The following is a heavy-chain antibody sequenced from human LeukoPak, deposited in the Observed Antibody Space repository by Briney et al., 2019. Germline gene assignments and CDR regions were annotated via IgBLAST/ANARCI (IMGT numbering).Heavy chain of an antibody. D-gene: IGHD3-3*01. Sequence: ASVTVSCTASGYTFTSYGISWVRQAPGQGLEWMGWISAYNGNTNYAQKLQGRVTMTTDTSTSTAYMELRSLRSDDTAVYYCARDPFLEWLPLLRAFDIWGQGTMVTVSS. CDR3: ARDPFLEWLPLLRAFDI. V-gene: IGHV1-18*01. CDR2: ISAYNGNT. J-gene: IGHJ3*02. CDR1: GYTFTSYG.